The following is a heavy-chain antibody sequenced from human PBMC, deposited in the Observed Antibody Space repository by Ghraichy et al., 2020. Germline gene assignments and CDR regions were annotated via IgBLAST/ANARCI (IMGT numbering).Heavy chain of an antibody. D-gene: IGHD3-3*01. CDR1: GFIFSDYA. CDR2: INDNGGRT. CDR3: VKDLRGYYSFED. J-gene: IGHJ4*02. Sequence: GESLNISCSASGFIFSDYAIHWVRQGPGKGPEYVSGINDNGGRTHYGDSAQGRFFISRDNSKNTVLLQMSSLRAEDTAIYYCVKDLRGYYSFEDWGQGTLVAVSS. V-gene: IGHV3-64D*06.